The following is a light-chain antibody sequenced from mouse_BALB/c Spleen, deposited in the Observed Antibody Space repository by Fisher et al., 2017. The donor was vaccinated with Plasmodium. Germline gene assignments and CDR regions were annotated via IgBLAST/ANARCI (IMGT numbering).Light chain of an antibody. Sequence: VLTQSPLTLSVTIGQPASISCKSSQSLLNSDGKTYSSCLLQRPGQSPKRLIYLVSYLDSGVPDRFTGSGSGTDFTLKISRVEAEDLGVYYCWKSTHLWTFGGGTKLEMK. CDR2: LVS. J-gene: IGKJ1*01. CDR1: QSLLNSDGKTY. V-gene: IGKV1-135*01. CDR3: WKSTHLWT.